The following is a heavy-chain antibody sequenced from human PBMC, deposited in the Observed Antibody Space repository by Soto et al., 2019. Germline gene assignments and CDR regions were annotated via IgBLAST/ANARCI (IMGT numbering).Heavy chain of an antibody. CDR1: GFPFDDYT. CDR3: AKASGPFIVGAKHYYCDYGMDV. CDR2: ISLDGGST. Sequence: GGSLRLSCAASGFPFDDYTMHWVRQAPGKGLEWVSLISLDGGSTYYADSVKGRFTISRDNSKNSLYLQMNSLRTEDTALYYCAKASGPFIVGAKHYYCDYGMDVWGQGTTITFFS. V-gene: IGHV3-43*01. D-gene: IGHD1-26*01. J-gene: IGHJ6*02.